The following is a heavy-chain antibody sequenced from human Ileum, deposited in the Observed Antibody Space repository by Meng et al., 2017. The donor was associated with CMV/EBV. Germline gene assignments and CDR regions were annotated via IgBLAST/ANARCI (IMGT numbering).Heavy chain of an antibody. CDR1: GGSFSGYY. Sequence: SETLSLTCAVYGGSFSGYYWSWIRQPPGKGLEWIGEINHSGSTNYNPSLKSRVTISVDTSKNQFSLKLSSVTAADTAVYYCARDGCSSTSCSDYWGQGTLVTVSS. J-gene: IGHJ4*02. CDR3: ARDGCSSTSCSDY. CDR2: INHSGST. D-gene: IGHD2-2*01. V-gene: IGHV4-34*01.